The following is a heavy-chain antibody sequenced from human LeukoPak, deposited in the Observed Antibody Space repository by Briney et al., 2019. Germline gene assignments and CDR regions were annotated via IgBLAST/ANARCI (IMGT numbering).Heavy chain of an antibody. CDR2: IYSGGST. V-gene: IGHV3-66*01. CDR1: GFTFSSYE. D-gene: IGHD3-22*01. Sequence: PGGSLRLSCAASGFTFSSYEMNWVRHAPGKGLVWVSVIYSGGSTYYADSVKGRFTISRDNSKNTLYLQMNSLRAEDTAVYYCARAYYYDSSGSVDYWGQGTLVTVSS. J-gene: IGHJ4*02. CDR3: ARAYYYDSSGSVDY.